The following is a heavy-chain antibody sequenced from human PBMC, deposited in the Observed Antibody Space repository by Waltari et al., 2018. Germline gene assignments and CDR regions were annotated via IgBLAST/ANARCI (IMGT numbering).Heavy chain of an antibody. Sequence: EVQLVESGGGLVQPGGSLRLSCAASGFTFSNYGMSWVHQAPGKGLEWVSDISNSGDSTYYSDFGKGRISIFWENPKNTLYLQMNRLRADDAAVYYCARFRFSSPSTAGGGPSDYYYGMDVWGQGTTVTVSS. D-gene: IGHD6-6*01. CDR1: GFTFSNYG. J-gene: IGHJ6*02. V-gene: IGHV3-23*04. CDR3: ARFRFSSPSTAGGGPSDYYYGMDV. CDR2: ISNSGDST.